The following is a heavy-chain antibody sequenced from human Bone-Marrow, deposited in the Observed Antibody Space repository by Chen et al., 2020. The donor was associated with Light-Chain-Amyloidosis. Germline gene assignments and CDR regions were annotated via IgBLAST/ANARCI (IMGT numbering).Heavy chain of an antibody. D-gene: IGHD3-10*02. Sequence: QVQLQESGPGLAKPSQTLSLSCTVSGGSISSGGYYWSWIRQHPGKCLEWIGFIYHSGSVTYNPSLRSRLTISVDTSRNQFSLKLSSVTAADTAVYYCARGPNVAFDPWGQGTLVTVSS. CDR1: GGSISSGGYY. CDR3: ARGPNVAFDP. V-gene: IGHV4-31*03. J-gene: IGHJ5*02. CDR2: IYHSGSV.